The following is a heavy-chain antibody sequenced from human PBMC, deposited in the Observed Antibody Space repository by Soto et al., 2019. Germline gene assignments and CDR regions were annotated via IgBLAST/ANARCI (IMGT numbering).Heavy chain of an antibody. V-gene: IGHV4-59*01. J-gene: IGHJ4*02. CDR2: IYYSGST. CDR3: ERDDDSSGYHRY. D-gene: IGHD3-22*01. Sequence: PSETLSLTCTVSGGSISSYYWSWIRQPPGKGLEWIGYIYYSGSTNYNPSLKSRVTISVDTSKNQFSLKLSSVTAADTAVYYCERDDDSSGYHRYSSQGTLDIVPS. CDR1: GGSISSYY.